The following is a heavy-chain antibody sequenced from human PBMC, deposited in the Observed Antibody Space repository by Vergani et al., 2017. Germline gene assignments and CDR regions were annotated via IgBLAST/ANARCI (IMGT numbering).Heavy chain of an antibody. Sequence: EVQLVESGGGLVQPGGSLRLSCEASGFPLSNAWIHWVRQGPGKGLEWVSRVGFDGSDTVYPDSVKGRFTNSKDNAMNTVHLQMTNVRAEDTAVYFCARDGAGTIDFDCWVRGGMVTDPS. CDR2: VGFDGSDT. CDR3: ARDGAGTIDFDC. V-gene: IGHV3-74*03. D-gene: IGHD3-10*01. CDR1: GFPLSNAW. J-gene: IGHJ4*02.